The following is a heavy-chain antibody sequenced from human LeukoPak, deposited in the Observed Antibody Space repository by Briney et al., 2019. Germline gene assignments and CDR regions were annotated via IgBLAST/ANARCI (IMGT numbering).Heavy chain of an antibody. D-gene: IGHD3-22*01. V-gene: IGHV1-2*02. CDR1: GYTFTGYY. CDR3: ARGAYYYDSSGYYSDNSLSDY. Sequence: ASVKVSCKASGYTFTGYYMHWVRQAPEQGLEWMGWINPNSGGTNYAQKFQGRVTMTRDTSISTAYMELSRLRSDDTAVYYCARGAYYYDSSGYYSDNSLSDYWGQGTLVTVSS. CDR2: INPNSGGT. J-gene: IGHJ4*02.